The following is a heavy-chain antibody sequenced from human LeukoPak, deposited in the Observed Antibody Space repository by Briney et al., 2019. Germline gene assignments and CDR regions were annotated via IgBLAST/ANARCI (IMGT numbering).Heavy chain of an antibody. D-gene: IGHD6-19*01. Sequence: GASVKVSCKASGYTFTSYGISWVRQAPGQGLEWMGWISAYNGNTNYAQKLQGRVTMTTDTSTSTAYMGLRSLRSDDTAVYYCARARTGVASSGWYRWFDPWGQGTLVTVSS. J-gene: IGHJ5*02. CDR3: ARARTGVASSGWYRWFDP. V-gene: IGHV1-18*01. CDR1: GYTFTSYG. CDR2: ISAYNGNT.